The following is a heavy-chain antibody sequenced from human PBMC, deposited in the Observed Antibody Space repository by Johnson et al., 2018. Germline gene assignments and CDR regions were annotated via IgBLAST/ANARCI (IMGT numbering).Heavy chain of an antibody. Sequence: QVQLQESGPGLVKPSETLSLTCTVSGGSISSYYWSWIRQPPGKGLEWIGYIYYSGSPNYNPSLKSRVTISVDTSKHQFSLKLGSVPAADTAVYCCGRAPPHRVVGTMEPASHYYYDGMDGWGPGTPVNVSS. CDR3: GRAPPHRVVGTMEPASHYYYDGMDG. CDR2: IYYSGSP. V-gene: IGHV4-59*01. CDR1: GGSISSYY. J-gene: IGHJ6*02. D-gene: IGHD5-12*01.